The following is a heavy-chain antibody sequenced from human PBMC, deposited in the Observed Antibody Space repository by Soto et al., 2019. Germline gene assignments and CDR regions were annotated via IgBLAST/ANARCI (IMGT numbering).Heavy chain of an antibody. Sequence: QVQLQESGPGLVKPSQTLSLTCTVSGGSITSGYYWGWIRQHPGKGLEWIGYIYVSGATYYNPSLKSRVTISVDTSTNQFSLKMKSVTAADTAVYYCARRLDPWGQGTLVTVSS. CDR2: IYVSGAT. J-gene: IGHJ5*02. CDR1: GGSITSGYY. CDR3: ARRLDP. V-gene: IGHV4-31*03.